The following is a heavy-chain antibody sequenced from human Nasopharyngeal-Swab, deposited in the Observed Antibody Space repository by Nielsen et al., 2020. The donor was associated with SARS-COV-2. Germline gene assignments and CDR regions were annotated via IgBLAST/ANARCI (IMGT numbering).Heavy chain of an antibody. J-gene: IGHJ3*02. CDR3: AKDYDSSGYDSAFDI. D-gene: IGHD3-22*01. V-gene: IGHV3-9*01. CDR2: ISWNSGSI. Sequence: SCAASGFTFDDYAMHWVRQAPGKGLEWVSGISWNSGSIGYADSVKGRFTISRDNAKNSLYLQMNSLRAEDTALYYCAKDYDSSGYDSAFDIWGQGTMVTVSS. CDR1: GFTFDDYA.